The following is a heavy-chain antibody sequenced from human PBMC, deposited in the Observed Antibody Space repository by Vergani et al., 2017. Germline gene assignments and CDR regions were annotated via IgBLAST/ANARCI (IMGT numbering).Heavy chain of an antibody. CDR1: GGSISSGSYY. CDR2: IYTSGST. Sequence: QVQLQESGPGLVKPSQTLSLTCTVSGGSISSGSYYWSWIRQPAGKGLEWIGRIYTSGSTNYNLSLKSRVTFTVDTSKNLFSLRLSSVAAADTAVYYCAREGHYDMDVWGQGTTVTVSS. CDR3: AREGHYDMDV. J-gene: IGHJ6*02. V-gene: IGHV4-61*02.